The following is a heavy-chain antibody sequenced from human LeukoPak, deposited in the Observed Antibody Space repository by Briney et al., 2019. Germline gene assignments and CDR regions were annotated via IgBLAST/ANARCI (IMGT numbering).Heavy chain of an antibody. J-gene: IGHJ6*02. CDR2: IYWNDDK. D-gene: IGHD1-7*01. CDR3: AHTADNWNYVLYYYGMDV. CDR1: GFSLSTSGVG. V-gene: IGHV2-5*01. Sequence: SGPTLVNPTQPLTLTCTFSGFSLSTSGVGVGWIRQPPGKALEWLALIYWNDDKRYIPSLKSRLTITKDTSKNQVVLTMTNMDPVDTATYYCAHTADNWNYVLYYYGMDVWGQGTTVTVSS.